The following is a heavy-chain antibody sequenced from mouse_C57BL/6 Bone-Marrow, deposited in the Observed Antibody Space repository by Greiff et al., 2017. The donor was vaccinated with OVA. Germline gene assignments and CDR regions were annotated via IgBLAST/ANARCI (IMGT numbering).Heavy chain of an antibody. V-gene: IGHV1-69*01. Sequence: VKLQQPGAELVMPGASVKLSCKASGYTFTSYWMHWVKQRPGQGLEWIGEIDPSDSYTNYNQKFKGKSTLTVDKSSSTAYMQLSSLTSEDSAVYYCARCPNYYGSSYDYAMDYWGQGTSVTVSS. CDR2: IDPSDSYT. D-gene: IGHD1-1*01. CDR1: GYTFTSYW. CDR3: ARCPNYYGSSYDYAMDY. J-gene: IGHJ4*01.